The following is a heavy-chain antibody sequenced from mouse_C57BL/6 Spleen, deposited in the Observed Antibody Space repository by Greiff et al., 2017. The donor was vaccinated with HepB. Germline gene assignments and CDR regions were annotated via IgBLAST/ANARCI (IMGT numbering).Heavy chain of an antibody. Sequence: DVQLQESGPGLVKPSQSLSLTCSVTGYSITSGYYWNWIRQFPGNKLEWMGHISYDGSNNYNPSLKNRISITRDTSKNQSFLKLNSVTTEDTATYYFAEGGYCYDDGPWFAYWGQGTLVTVSA. CDR1: GYSITSGYY. J-gene: IGHJ3*01. V-gene: IGHV3-6*01. CDR3: AEGGYCYDDGPWFAY. D-gene: IGHD2-12*01. CDR2: ISYDGSN.